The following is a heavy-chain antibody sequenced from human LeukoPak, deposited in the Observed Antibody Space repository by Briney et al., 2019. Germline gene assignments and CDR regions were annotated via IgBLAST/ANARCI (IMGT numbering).Heavy chain of an antibody. V-gene: IGHV3-74*01. CDR2: ISGDGSNT. Sequence: GGSLRLSCAASGFTLRNYWMHWVRQAPGKGLVWVSHISGDGSNTGYADSVKGRFTISRDNAKNTLYLQINSLRAEDTAVYYCARGNYTSSFDSWGQGTLLTVSS. J-gene: IGHJ4*02. CDR1: GFTLRNYW. D-gene: IGHD5-24*01. CDR3: ARGNYTSSFDS.